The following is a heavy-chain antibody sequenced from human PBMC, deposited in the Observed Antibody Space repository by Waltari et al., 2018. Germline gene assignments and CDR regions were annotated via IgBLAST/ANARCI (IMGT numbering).Heavy chain of an antibody. D-gene: IGHD4-17*01. J-gene: IGHJ6*02. V-gene: IGHV1-2*02. CDR3: ARDLAPTVTLYLFGMDV. CDR2: INPTSGGT. Sequence: QVQLVQSGAEVKKPGASMKVSCKASGYTLTGYYMHWVRQAPGQGLEWRGWINPTSGGTIYAQKFQGRVTMTRDTSISPAYMELSTLRSDDTAVYYCARDLAPTVTLYLFGMDVWGQGTTVTVSS. CDR1: GYTLTGYY.